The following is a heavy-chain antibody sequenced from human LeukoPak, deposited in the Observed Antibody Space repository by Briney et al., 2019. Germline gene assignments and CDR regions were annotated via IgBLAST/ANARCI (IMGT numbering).Heavy chain of an antibody. Sequence: SETLSLTCTVSGGSISSHYWSWIRQPPGKGLEWIGYIYYSGSTNYNPSLKSRVTISVDSSKNQFSLKLSSVTAADTAVYYCARESVAAAGTVGWFDPWGQGTLVTVSS. CDR3: ARESVAAAGTVGWFDP. V-gene: IGHV4-59*11. J-gene: IGHJ5*02. D-gene: IGHD6-13*01. CDR1: GGSISSHY. CDR2: IYYSGST.